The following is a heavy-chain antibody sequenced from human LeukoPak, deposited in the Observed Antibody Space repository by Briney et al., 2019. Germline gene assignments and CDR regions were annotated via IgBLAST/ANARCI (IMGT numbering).Heavy chain of an antibody. CDR3: ATVKRYYYDSSGYNPFDY. J-gene: IGHJ4*02. Sequence: GASVKVSCKVSGYTLTELSMHWVRQAPGQGLEWMGGFDPEDGETIYAQKFQGRVTMTEDTSTDTAYMELSSLRSEDTAVYYCATVKRYYYDSSGYNPFDYWGQGTLVTVSS. D-gene: IGHD3-22*01. CDR2: FDPEDGET. CDR1: GYTLTELS. V-gene: IGHV1-24*01.